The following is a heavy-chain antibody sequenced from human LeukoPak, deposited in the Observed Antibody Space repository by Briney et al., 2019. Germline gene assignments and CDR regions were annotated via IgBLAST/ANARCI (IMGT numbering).Heavy chain of an antibody. CDR1: GYTFTGYY. Sequence: ASVKVSCKASGYTFTGYYMHWVRQAPGQGLEWMGWMNPSGGQTNYAQSLQGRVTMTRNTSTSTAYMDLSSLRSEDTAVYYCTRRSVAGTFEYWGQGTLVTVSS. V-gene: IGHV1-8*02. CDR3: TRRSVAGTFEY. CDR2: MNPSGGQT. J-gene: IGHJ4*02. D-gene: IGHD6-19*01.